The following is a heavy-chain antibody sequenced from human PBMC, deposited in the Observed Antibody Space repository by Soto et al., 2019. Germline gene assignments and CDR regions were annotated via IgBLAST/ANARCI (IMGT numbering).Heavy chain of an antibody. CDR1: GYTFTRYW. CDR3: TRLAQMGSSSSKGGSRAFDI. V-gene: IGHV5-51*01. CDR2: IYPGDSDT. Sequence: PGEYLKISCKGSGYTFTRYWIGWVRQMPGKGLEWMGIIYPGDSDTRYSPSLQGQVTITADKSISTAYLQWSSLKASDTAMYYCTRLAQMGSSSSKGGSRAFDIWGQGTMVTVSS. D-gene: IGHD6-6*01. J-gene: IGHJ3*02.